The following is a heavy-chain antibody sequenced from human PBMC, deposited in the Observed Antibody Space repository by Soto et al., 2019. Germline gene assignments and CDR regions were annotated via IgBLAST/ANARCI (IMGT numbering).Heavy chain of an antibody. Sequence: SETLSLTCTVSGGSISSGGYYWSWIRQHPGKGLEWIGYIYYSGSTYYNPSLKSRVTISVDTSKNQFSLKLSSVTAADTAVYYGARDYYYYGMDGWGQGTTVTVS. CDR1: GGSISSGGYY. J-gene: IGHJ6*02. CDR2: IYYSGST. V-gene: IGHV4-31*02. CDR3: ARDYYYYGMDG.